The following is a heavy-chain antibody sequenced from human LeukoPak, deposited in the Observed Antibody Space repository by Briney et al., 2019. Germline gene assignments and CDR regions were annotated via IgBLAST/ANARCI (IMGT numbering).Heavy chain of an antibody. J-gene: IGHJ4*02. V-gene: IGHV1-2*06. CDR2: INPNSGGT. CDR3: ARDEFFLEWLF. D-gene: IGHD3-3*01. Sequence: ASVKVSCTASGYTFTGYYMHWVRQAPGQGLEWMGRINPNSGGTNYAQKFQGRVTMTRDTSISTAYMELSRLRSDDTAVYYCARDEFFLEWLFWGQGTLVTVSS. CDR1: GYTFTGYY.